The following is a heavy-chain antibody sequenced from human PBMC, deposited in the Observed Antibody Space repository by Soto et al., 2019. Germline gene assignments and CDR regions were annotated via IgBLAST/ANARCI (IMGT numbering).Heavy chain of an antibody. V-gene: IGHV3-33*01. J-gene: IGHJ4*02. D-gene: IGHD3-10*01. CDR3: ARDYYGSGSYYRGPFDY. CDR2: IWYDGSNK. Sequence: GGSLRLSCAASGFTFSSYGMHWVRQAPGKGLEWVAVIWYDGSNKYYADSVKGRFTISRDNSKNTLYLQMNSLRAEDTAVYYCARDYYGSGSYYRGPFDYWGQGTLVTVSS. CDR1: GFTFSSYG.